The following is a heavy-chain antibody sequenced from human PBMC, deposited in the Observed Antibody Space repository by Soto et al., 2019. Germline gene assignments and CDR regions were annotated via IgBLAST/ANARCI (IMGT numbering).Heavy chain of an antibody. CDR1: GGTFSSYA. CDR2: IIPIFGTA. CDR3: ARAIIPYYDILTGYYTRVHMGLGY. J-gene: IGHJ4*02. V-gene: IGHV1-69*06. Sequence: SVKVSCKASGGTFSSYAISWVRQAPGQGLEWMGGIIPIFGTANYAQKFQGRVTITADKSTSTAYMELSSLRSEDTAVYYCARAIIPYYDILTGYYTRVHMGLGYWGQGTLVTVSS. D-gene: IGHD3-9*01.